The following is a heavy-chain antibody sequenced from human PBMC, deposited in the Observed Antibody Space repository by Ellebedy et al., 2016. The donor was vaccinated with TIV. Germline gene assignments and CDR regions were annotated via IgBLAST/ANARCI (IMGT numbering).Heavy chain of an antibody. V-gene: IGHV5-51*01. CDR3: ARLEGDTSGYYLSDYFFYGMDV. D-gene: IGHD3-22*01. CDR2: INAGDSDT. J-gene: IGHJ6*02. CDR1: GYSFTKYW. Sequence: KVSXKGSGYSFTKYWIGWVRQMPGKGLEWMGIINAGDSDTRYSPSFEGQVTISVDKSISTAYLQWSSLQASDTAIYYCARLEGDTSGYYLSDYFFYGMDVWGQGTTVTVSS.